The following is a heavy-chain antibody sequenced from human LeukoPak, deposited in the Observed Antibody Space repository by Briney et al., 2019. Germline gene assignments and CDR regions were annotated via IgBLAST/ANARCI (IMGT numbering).Heavy chain of an antibody. CDR1: TRSISSYY. CDR3: ASGSRGWYYRIDY. J-gene: IGHJ4*02. V-gene: IGHV4-59*01. D-gene: IGHD6-19*01. CDR2: IYYRGST. Sequence: SQTRSLTCTVDTRSISSYYWSWIRQPPGKGLEWIVYIYYRGSTNYNPSLKSRVTISVDTAKNQFSLKLSPVTAADTAVYFCASGSRGWYYRIDYWGQGTLVTVSS.